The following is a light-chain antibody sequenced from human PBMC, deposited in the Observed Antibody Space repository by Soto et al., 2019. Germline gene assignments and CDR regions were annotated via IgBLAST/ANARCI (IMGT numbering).Light chain of an antibody. CDR1: QSVSTY. CDR3: QQYHNWGE. V-gene: IGKV3-15*01. CDR2: GAS. J-gene: IGKJ1*01. Sequence: EIVMTQSPATLSLSPGESATLSCRASQSVSTYLAWYQQKPGQAPRLFIYGASTRATGIPARFSGSGSGTDFTLTISSLQSEDFAIYYCQQYHNWGEFGQGTKVDIK.